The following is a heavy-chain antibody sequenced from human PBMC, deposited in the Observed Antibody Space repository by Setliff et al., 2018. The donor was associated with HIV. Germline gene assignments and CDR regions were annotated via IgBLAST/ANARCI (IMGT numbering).Heavy chain of an antibody. J-gene: IGHJ4*02. CDR2: ISAYNGDR. V-gene: IGHV1-18*01. CDR1: GYTFTTQG. CDR3: ARAAWDFLWGGVDC. Sequence: ASVKVSCKASGYTFTTQGITWVRQAPGQGLEWMGWISAYNGDRRYAQSVQDRITLTTDTSTNTAYLELRSLRSDDTAVYYCARAAWDFLWGGVDCWGRGTLVTVSS. D-gene: IGHD1-26*01.